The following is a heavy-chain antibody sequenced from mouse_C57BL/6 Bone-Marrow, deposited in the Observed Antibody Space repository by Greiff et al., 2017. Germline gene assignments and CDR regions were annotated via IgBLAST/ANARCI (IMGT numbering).Heavy chain of an antibody. V-gene: IGHV5-12*01. CDR3: ARQDYGSRYYYAMDY. Sequence: EVKLVESGGGLVQPGGSLKLSCAASGFTFSDYYMYWVRQTPEKRLEWVAYISNGGGSTYYPDTVKGRFTISRDNAKNTLYLQMSRLKSEDTAMYYCARQDYGSRYYYAMDYWGQGTSVTVSA. J-gene: IGHJ4*01. D-gene: IGHD1-1*01. CDR2: ISNGGGST. CDR1: GFTFSDYY.